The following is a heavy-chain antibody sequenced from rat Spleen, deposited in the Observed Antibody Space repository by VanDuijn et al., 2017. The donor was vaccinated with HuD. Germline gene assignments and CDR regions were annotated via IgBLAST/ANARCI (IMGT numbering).Heavy chain of an antibody. D-gene: IGHD1-11*01. CDR1: GFNFTDYW. CDR2: INKDSSTT. CDR3: AREVAGIEY. Sequence: EVKLVESGGGLVQPGRSLKLSCAASGFNFTDYWMGWVRQAPGKGLEWIGEINKDSSTTKYTPSLKGKFTISRDNAQNTLYLQMNKLEPEDTAICYGAREVAGIEYWGQGVMFTVSA. V-gene: IGHV4-2*01. J-gene: IGHJ2*01.